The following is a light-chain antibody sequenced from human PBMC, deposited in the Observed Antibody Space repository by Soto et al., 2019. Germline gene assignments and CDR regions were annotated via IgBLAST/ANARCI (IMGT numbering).Light chain of an antibody. CDR3: SSYTSSSTLV. CDR1: SSDVGGYNY. CDR2: EVS. Sequence: QSALTQPASVSGSPGQSITISCTGTSSDVGGYNYVSWYQQHPGKAPKLMIYEVSNRPSGVSNRFSGSKSGNTASLTISGPQAEDEADYYCSSYTSSSTLVFGPGTKVTVL. V-gene: IGLV2-14*01. J-gene: IGLJ1*01.